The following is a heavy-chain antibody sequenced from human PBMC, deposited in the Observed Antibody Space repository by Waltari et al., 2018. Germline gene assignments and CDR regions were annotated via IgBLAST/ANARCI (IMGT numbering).Heavy chain of an antibody. V-gene: IGHV3-30*18. CDR1: GFTFISHG. J-gene: IGHJ4*02. Sequence: QVQLVESGGGVVQPGRSLRLSCAASGFTFISHGMHWVRQAPGKGLEWVAVISYDGSNKYYADSVKGRFTISRDNSKNTLYLQMNSLRAEDTAVYYCAKDFFDYWGQGTLVTVSS. CDR2: ISYDGSNK. CDR3: AKDFFDY.